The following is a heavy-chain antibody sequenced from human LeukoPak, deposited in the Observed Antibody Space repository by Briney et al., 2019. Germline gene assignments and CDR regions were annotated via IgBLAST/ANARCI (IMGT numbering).Heavy chain of an antibody. CDR3: ARARGSSGWYGPIYFDY. CDR1: GGSFSGYY. Sequence: SETLSLTCAVYGGSFSGYYWSWIRQPPGKGLEWIGEINHSGSTNYNPSLKSRVTISVDTSKNQFSLNLSSVTAADTAVYYCARARGSSGWYGPIYFDYWGQGTLVTVSS. CDR2: INHSGST. J-gene: IGHJ4*02. V-gene: IGHV4-34*01. D-gene: IGHD6-19*01.